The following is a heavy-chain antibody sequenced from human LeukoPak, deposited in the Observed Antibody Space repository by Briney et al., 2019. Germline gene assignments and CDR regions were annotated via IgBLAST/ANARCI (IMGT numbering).Heavy chain of an antibody. CDR3: AKAGQLPGYYYYMDV. D-gene: IGHD6-6*01. J-gene: IGHJ6*03. CDR2: INTDGSST. Sequence: GGSLRLSCAASGFTFSSYWMHWVRQAPGKGLVWVSRINTDGSSTSYADSVKGRFTIFRDNSKNTLYLQMNSLRAEDTAVYYCAKAGQLPGYYYYMDVWGKGTTVTVSS. V-gene: IGHV3-74*01. CDR1: GFTFSSYW.